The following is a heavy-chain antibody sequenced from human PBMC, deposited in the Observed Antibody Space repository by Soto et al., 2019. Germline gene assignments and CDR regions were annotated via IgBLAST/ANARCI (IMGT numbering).Heavy chain of an antibody. J-gene: IGHJ4*02. D-gene: IGHD2-2*02. CDR2: IYLGDSDT. CDR1: GYSFTSYW. CDR3: ARQTYCSSTSCYTVDS. V-gene: IGHV5-51*01. Sequence: GESLKISCKGSGYSFTSYWIGWVRQMPGKGLEWMGIIYLGDSDTRYSPSFQGQVTISADKSISTAHLQWSSLKASDTAMYYCARQTYCSSTSCYTVDSWGQGTLVTVSS.